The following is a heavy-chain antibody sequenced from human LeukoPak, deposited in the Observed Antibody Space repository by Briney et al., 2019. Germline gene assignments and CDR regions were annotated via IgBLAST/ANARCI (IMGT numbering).Heavy chain of an antibody. V-gene: IGHV4-34*01. D-gene: IGHD1-1*01. CDR1: GGSFSDYY. CDR2: INHSGNT. J-gene: IGHJ4*02. Sequence: PSETLSPTCAVYGGSFSDYYWSWIRQPPGKGLEWIGEINHSGNTNYNPSLKSRVTISVDTSKNQFSLKLSSVTAADTAVYYCARVGDWNDLVYWGQGTLVTVSS. CDR3: ARVGDWNDLVY.